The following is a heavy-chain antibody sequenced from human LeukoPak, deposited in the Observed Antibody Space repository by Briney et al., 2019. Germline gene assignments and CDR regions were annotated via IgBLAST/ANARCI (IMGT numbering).Heavy chain of an antibody. CDR2: ISSSSSYI. CDR3: ARDSDNSGYCDY. D-gene: IGHD3-22*01. J-gene: IGHJ4*02. V-gene: IGHV3-21*01. Sequence: GGSLRLSCAASGFTFSSYSMNWVRQAPGKGLEWVSSISSSSSYIYYADSVKGRFTISRDNAKNSLYLQMNSLRAEDTAVYYCARDSDNSGYCDYWGQGTLVTVSS. CDR1: GFTFSSYS.